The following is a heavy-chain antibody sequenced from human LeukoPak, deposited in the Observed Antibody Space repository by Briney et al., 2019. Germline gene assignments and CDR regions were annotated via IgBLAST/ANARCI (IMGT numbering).Heavy chain of an antibody. J-gene: IGHJ4*02. V-gene: IGHV4-34*01. Sequence: SETLSLTCAVYGGSFSGYCWSWIRQPPGKGLEWIGEINHSGSTNYNSSLKGRVTISVDTSKNQFSLKLSSVTAADTAVYYCARGKGDYWGQGTLVTVSS. CDR3: ARGKGDY. CDR2: INHSGST. CDR1: GGSFSGYC.